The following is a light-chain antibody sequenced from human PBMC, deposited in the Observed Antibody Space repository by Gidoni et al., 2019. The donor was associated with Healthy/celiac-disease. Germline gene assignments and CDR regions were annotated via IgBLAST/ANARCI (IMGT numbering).Light chain of an antibody. CDR2: DAS. CDR3: QQRSNWPRIT. Sequence: EIVLTQSPATLSLSPGQRAPLSCRASHSVSSYLAWYQHTPCQAPRLLIYDASNRATGIPARFSGNGSGTDFTLTISSLDPEDFAVYYCQQRSNWPRITFGQGTRLEIK. J-gene: IGKJ5*01. CDR1: HSVSSY. V-gene: IGKV3-11*01.